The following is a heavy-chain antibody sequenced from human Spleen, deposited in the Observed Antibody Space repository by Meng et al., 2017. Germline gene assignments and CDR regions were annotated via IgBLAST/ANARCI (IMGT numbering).Heavy chain of an antibody. CDR1: GGSISSSSYY. CDR3: ARGPTTMAHDFDY. Sequence: LQESGPGLVKPSETLSLTCTVSGGSISSSSYYWGWIRQPPGKGLEWIGSIYYSGSTYYNPSLKSRVTISVDTSQNNLSLKLSSVTAADSAVYYCARGPTTMAHDFDYWGQGTLVTVSS. J-gene: IGHJ4*02. CDR2: IYYSGST. D-gene: IGHD4-11*01. V-gene: IGHV4-39*02.